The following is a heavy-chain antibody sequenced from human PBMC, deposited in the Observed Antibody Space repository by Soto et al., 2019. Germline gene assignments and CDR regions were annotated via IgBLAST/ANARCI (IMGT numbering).Heavy chain of an antibody. V-gene: IGHV3-23*01. J-gene: IGHJ6*02. Sequence: PGGSLRLSCAASGFTFSTYPMSWVRQAPGKGLEWVSGTSGSGISTYYTDSVKGRFTISRDNSKNTVSLQMNSLRDEDTAVYYCVKPPVITASYYYYDMDVWGQGTTVTVSS. CDR3: VKPPVITASYYYYDMDV. D-gene: IGHD4-4*01. CDR2: TSGSGIST. CDR1: GFTFSTYP.